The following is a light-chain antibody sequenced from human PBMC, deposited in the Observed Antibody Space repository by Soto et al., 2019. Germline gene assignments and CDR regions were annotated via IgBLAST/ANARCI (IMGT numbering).Light chain of an antibody. V-gene: IGLV1-40*01. J-gene: IGLJ3*02. CDR3: QSYDISLSASV. Sequence: QSVLTQPPSVSGAPGQRVTISCTGSSSNIGAGYDVQWYQQLPGTAPKLLIHDNNDRPSGVPDRFSGSKSGTSASLAITGLQAEDEADYYCQSYDISLSASVFGGGTKVT. CDR1: SSNIGAGYD. CDR2: DNN.